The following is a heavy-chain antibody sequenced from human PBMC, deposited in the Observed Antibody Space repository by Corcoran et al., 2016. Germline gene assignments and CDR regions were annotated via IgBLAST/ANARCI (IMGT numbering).Heavy chain of an antibody. D-gene: IGHD3-22*01. CDR1: GDSVSSNSAA. V-gene: IGHV6-1*01. CDR3: ARDSDYYDSSGSSTGMDV. CDR2: TYYRSKWYN. Sequence: QVQLQQSGPGLVKPSQTLSLTCAISGDSVSSNSAAWNWIRQSPSRGLEWLGRTYYRSKWYNDYAVSVKSRITINPDTSKNQFSLQLNTVTPEDTAVYYCARDSDYYDSSGSSTGMDVWGQGTTVTVSS. J-gene: IGHJ6*02.